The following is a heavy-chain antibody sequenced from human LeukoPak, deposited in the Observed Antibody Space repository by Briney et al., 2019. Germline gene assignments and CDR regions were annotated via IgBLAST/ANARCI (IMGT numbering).Heavy chain of an antibody. CDR3: ARETYYYDSSGSYFDY. V-gene: IGHV3-30-3*01. J-gene: IGHJ4*02. Sequence: GGSLRLSCAASGFTFSSYAMHWVRQAPGKGLEWVAVIAYDGSNKYYADSVKGRFTISRDNSKNTLYLQMTSLRAEDTAVYYCARETYYYDSSGSYFDYWGQGTLVTVSS. CDR1: GFTFSSYA. D-gene: IGHD3-22*01. CDR2: IAYDGSNK.